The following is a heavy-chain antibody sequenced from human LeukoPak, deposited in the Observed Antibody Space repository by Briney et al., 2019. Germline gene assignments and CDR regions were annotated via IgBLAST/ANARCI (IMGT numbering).Heavy chain of an antibody. Sequence: ASVKVSCKASGYTFASYDINWVRQAPGQGLEWMGWMNPDSTNIGYAQKFQGRVTMTRDTSMSTAYMELSSLTSEDTAVYYCARVPSLGYCSGGSCYRFDHWGQGTLVAVSS. CDR3: ARVPSLGYCSGGSCYRFDH. CDR2: MNPDSTNI. V-gene: IGHV1-8*01. D-gene: IGHD2-15*01. J-gene: IGHJ4*02. CDR1: GYTFASYD.